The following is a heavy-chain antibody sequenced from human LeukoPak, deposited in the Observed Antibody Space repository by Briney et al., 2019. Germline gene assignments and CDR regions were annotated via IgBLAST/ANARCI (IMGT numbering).Heavy chain of an antibody. CDR1: GFRVSDYY. V-gene: IGHV3-66*03. J-gene: IGHJ5*02. CDR2: IRDSGEA. Sequence: GGSLRLSCAVSGFRVSDYYTSWVRQAPGKGLEWVGLIRDSGEAFYADFARGRFAISRDESENTLYLQMNSLRVGDTAVYFCAREDWVEFDPWGQGTPVIVSS. CDR3: AREDWVEFDP. D-gene: IGHD3/OR15-3a*01.